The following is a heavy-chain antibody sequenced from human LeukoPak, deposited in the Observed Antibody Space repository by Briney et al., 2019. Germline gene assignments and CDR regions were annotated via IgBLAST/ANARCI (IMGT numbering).Heavy chain of an antibody. D-gene: IGHD2-15*01. J-gene: IGHJ4*02. CDR1: GYTFTGYY. CDR2: INPNSGGA. CDR3: ARAYPGGGNGLLGY. V-gene: IGHV1-2*06. Sequence: ASVKVSCKASGYTFTGYYMHLVRQAPGQGLEWMGRINPNSGGANYAQKFQGRVTMTRDTSISTAYMELSRLRSDDTAVYYCARAYPGGGNGLLGYWGQGTLVTVSS.